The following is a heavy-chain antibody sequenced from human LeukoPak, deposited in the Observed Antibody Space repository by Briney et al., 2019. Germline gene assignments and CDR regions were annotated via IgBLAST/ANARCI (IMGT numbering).Heavy chain of an antibody. D-gene: IGHD3-3*01. V-gene: IGHV4-39*01. CDR1: GGSISSSSYY. CDR3: ARQSYDFWSGYEVDAFDI. Sequence: SETLSLTCTVSGGSISSSSYYWGWIRQPPGKGLEWIGSIYYSGSTYYNPSLKSRVTISVDTSKNQFSLKLSSVTAADTAVYYCARQSYDFWSGYEVDAFDIWGQGTMVTVSS. J-gene: IGHJ3*02. CDR2: IYYSGST.